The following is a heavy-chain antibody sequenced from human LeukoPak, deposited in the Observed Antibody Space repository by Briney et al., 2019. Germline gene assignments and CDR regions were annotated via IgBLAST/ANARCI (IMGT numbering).Heavy chain of an antibody. CDR3: AKVTPSYNWNYQAFFDY. CDR2: ISGSGVST. Sequence: PGGSLRLSCAASGFTFSNFAMSWVRQAPGKGLEWVSGISGSGVSTYYADSVKGRFTISRDNSQNTLYLQMNSLRAEDTALYYCAKVTPSYNWNYQAFFDYWGQGALVTVSP. V-gene: IGHV3-23*01. J-gene: IGHJ4*02. CDR1: GFTFSNFA. D-gene: IGHD1-7*01.